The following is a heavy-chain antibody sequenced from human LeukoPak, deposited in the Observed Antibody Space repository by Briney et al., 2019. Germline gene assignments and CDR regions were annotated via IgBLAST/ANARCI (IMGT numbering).Heavy chain of an antibody. Sequence: SETLSLTCIVSGGSINSGNYYWTWIRQPPGKSLEWIGHIFSSGSTYYNPSLNSRVTNSVAMSKNQFSRSLTSMTAAVTAWHYCARKRVGEEDYYTRQIDFWGQGTLVTVSS. V-gene: IGHV4-30-4*08. CDR1: GGSINSGNYY. D-gene: IGHD3-10*01. J-gene: IGHJ4*02. CDR2: IFSSGST. CDR3: ARKRVGEEDYYTRQIDF.